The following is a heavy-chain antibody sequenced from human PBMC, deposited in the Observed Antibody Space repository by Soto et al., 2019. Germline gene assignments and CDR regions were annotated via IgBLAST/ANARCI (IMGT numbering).Heavy chain of an antibody. CDR2: IYWDDDK. V-gene: IGHV2-5*02. J-gene: IGHJ5*02. CDR3: AHRRAKSSSWQTYNGFDP. D-gene: IGHD6-13*01. Sequence: QITLKESGPTLVKPTQTLTLTCTFSGFSLSTSGVGVGWIRQPPGKALEWLALIYWDDDKRYSPSLKSRLTITKAHSTNHLVLTKTNTDPVDTATYYCAHRRAKSSSWQTYNGFDPWGQGTLVTVSS. CDR1: GFSLSTSGVG.